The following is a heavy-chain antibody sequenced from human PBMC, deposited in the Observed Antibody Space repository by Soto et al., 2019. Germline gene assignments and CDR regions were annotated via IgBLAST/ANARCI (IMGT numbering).Heavy chain of an antibody. D-gene: IGHD2-2*01. CDR3: ARLQGYCIRTSCSGYYAMDV. J-gene: IGHJ6*02. V-gene: IGHV4-39*01. CDR2: IYYSGST. CDR1: SGSISSSSYT. Sequence: PSETLSLTCTVPSGSISSSSYTWGWIRQPPGKGLEWIGSIYYSGSTYYNPSLKSRITVSVDTSKNQFSLNLSPVTAADTAVYYCARLQGYCIRTSCSGYYAMDVWGQGTTVTVSS.